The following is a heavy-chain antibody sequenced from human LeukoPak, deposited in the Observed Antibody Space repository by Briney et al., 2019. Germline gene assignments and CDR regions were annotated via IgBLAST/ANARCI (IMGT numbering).Heavy chain of an antibody. Sequence: SETLSLTCTVSGGSISSGGYYWSWIRQHPGKGLEWIGYIYYSGSTYYNPSLKSRVTISVDTSKNQFSLKLSSVTAADTAVYYCARETTPRYSYGRYYSDYWGQGTLVTVSP. V-gene: IGHV4-31*03. CDR1: GGSISSGGYY. CDR2: IYYSGST. CDR3: ARETTPRYSYGRYYSDY. D-gene: IGHD5-18*01. J-gene: IGHJ4*02.